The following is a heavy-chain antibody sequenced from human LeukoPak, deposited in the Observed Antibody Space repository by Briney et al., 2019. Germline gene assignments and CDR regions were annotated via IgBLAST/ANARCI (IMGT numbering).Heavy chain of an antibody. V-gene: IGHV3-7*02. CDR1: GFTFSNYW. CDR2: IKQDGSEK. J-gene: IGHJ4*02. CDR3: AALVMTTVVKEDY. Sequence: PGGSLRLSCAASGFTFSNYWMIWVRQAPGKGLEWVGNIKQDGSEKRYADSVRGRFSISRDNAQTSLYLQMNSLRAEDTAVYYCAALVMTTVVKEDYWGQGTLVTVSS. D-gene: IGHD4-23*01.